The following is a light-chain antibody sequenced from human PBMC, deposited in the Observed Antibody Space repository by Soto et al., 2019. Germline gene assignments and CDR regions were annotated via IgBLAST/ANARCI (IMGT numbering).Light chain of an antibody. CDR3: QQYNSYST. Sequence: DIQMTQSPSTLSASVGDRVTITCRASQSISSWLAWYQQKPGKAPKLLIYDASSLESGVPSRFSGSGSGTEITRTISSLQPDDFATYYCQQYNSYSTIGHGTRMKIK. J-gene: IGKJ5*01. CDR1: QSISSW. V-gene: IGKV1-5*01. CDR2: DAS.